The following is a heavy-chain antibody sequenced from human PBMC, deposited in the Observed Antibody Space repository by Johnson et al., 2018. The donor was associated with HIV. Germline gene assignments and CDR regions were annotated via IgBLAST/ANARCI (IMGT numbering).Heavy chain of an antibody. CDR2: INWNGDSP. CDR1: GFTFSSYG. D-gene: IGHD1-26*01. J-gene: IGHJ3*02. V-gene: IGHV3-20*04. CDR3: ARDRTGGAFDI. Sequence: VQLVESGGGVVQPGRSLRLSCAASGFTFSSYGMHWVRQAPGKGLEWVSGINWNGDSPGYADSVKGRFTISRDNAKNSLYLQMNSLRAEDTALYYCARDRTGGAFDIWGQGTMVTVSS.